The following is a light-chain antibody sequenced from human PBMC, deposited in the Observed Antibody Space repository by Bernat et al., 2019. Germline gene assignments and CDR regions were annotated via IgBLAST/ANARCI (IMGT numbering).Light chain of an antibody. CDR1: SGHSSYG. CDR3: QTWGTGIQV. Sequence: QLVLTQSPSASASLGASVKLTCTLSSGHSSYGIAWHQQQPEKGPRYLMKLNSDGSHSKGDGIPDRFSGSSSGAERYLTIASLQSEDEADSYCQTWGTGIQVFGGGTKLTVL. V-gene: IGLV4-69*01. J-gene: IGLJ3*02. CDR2: LNSDGSH.